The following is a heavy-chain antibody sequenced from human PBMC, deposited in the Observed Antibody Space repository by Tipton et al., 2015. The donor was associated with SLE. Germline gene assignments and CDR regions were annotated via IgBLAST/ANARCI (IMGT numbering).Heavy chain of an antibody. V-gene: IGHV4-34*01. CDR1: GGSFSGYY. Sequence: TLSLTCAVYGGSFSGYYWSWIRQPPGKGLEWIGFIHYNGATTTTYNPSLDSRVTMSVDMSKNQFSLHLSSVTAADTAIYFCAREPNWAYYYMDVWGKGTTVTVSS. J-gene: IGHJ6*03. CDR3: AREPNWAYYYMDV. D-gene: IGHD7-27*01. CDR2: IHYNGATTT.